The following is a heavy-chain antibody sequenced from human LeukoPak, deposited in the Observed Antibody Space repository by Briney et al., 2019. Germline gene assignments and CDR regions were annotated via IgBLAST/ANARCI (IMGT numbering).Heavy chain of an antibody. Sequence: GEPLKFSCKACGYTFSNSMIGWVRQLQGKGLEGMRIIYPGDPKTSYSPSFQGQATSSDNNPIRTAFLKWSRLSPTDTATHYYARLPAASAMKGDYSREGTLVTVSS. J-gene: IGHJ4*02. CDR3: ARLPAASAMKGDY. CDR1: GYTFSNSM. CDR2: IYPGDPKT. D-gene: IGHD2-2*01. V-gene: IGHV5-51*04.